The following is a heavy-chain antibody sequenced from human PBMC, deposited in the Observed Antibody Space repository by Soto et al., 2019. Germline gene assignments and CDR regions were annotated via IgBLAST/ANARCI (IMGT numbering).Heavy chain of an antibody. CDR3: AKVSAGNYYYGMDV. D-gene: IGHD6-13*01. Sequence: EVQLLESGGGLVQPGGSLRLSCAASGFTFSSYAMSWVRHAPGKGLEWVSAISGSGGSTYYADSVKGRFTISRDNSKNTLYLQMNSLRAEDTAVYYCAKVSAGNYYYGMDVWGQGTTVTVSS. V-gene: IGHV3-23*01. J-gene: IGHJ6*02. CDR2: ISGSGGST. CDR1: GFTFSSYA.